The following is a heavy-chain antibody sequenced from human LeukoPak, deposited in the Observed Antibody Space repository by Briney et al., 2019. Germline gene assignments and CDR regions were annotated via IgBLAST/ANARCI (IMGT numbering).Heavy chain of an antibody. CDR3: ARERRSNIVVVTAPYYFDY. Sequence: GASVKVSCKASGYTFTSYGISWVRQAPGQGLEWMGWISAYNGNTNYAQKLQGRVTMTTDTSTSTAYMELRSLRSDDTAVYYCARERRSNIVVVTAPYYFDYWGQGTLVTVSS. CDR1: GYTFTSYG. V-gene: IGHV1-18*01. J-gene: IGHJ4*02. CDR2: ISAYNGNT. D-gene: IGHD2-21*02.